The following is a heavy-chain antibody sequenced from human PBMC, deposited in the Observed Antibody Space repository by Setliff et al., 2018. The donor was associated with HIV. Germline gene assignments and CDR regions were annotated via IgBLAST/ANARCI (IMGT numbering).Heavy chain of an antibody. Sequence: PSETLSLTCNVSGGSISSSSYYWGWIRQPPGKGLEWIGSGVNSGRSYYNPSLKSRVTVSVDTSTNHLSLRLTSVTAADTAVYYCARQTSYDRGYSYCFDEWGHGTLVTVSS. D-gene: IGHD5-18*01. CDR3: ARQTSYDRGYSYCFDE. V-gene: IGHV4-39*01. CDR1: GGSISSSSYY. J-gene: IGHJ4*01. CDR2: GVNSGRS.